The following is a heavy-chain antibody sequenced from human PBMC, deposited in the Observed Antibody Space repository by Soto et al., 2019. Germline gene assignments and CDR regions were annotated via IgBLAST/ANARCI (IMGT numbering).Heavy chain of an antibody. CDR3: AAGGISPDNSTFDAMDV. J-gene: IGHJ6*02. D-gene: IGHD3-16*01. V-gene: IGHV5-51*01. CDR2: IYPGDSDT. Sequence: GESLKISCKGSGYTFPNWIAWVRQMPGKGLEWMGLIYPGDSDTSYSPSFQGQVTISADKSISTAYLQWSSLRASDTAVYYCAAGGISPDNSTFDAMDVWGQGTTVTVSS. CDR1: GYTFPNW.